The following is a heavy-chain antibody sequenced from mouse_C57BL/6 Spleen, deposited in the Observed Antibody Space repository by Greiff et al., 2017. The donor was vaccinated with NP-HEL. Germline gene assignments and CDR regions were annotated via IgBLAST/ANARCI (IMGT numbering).Heavy chain of an antibody. D-gene: IGHD3-2*02. V-gene: IGHV5-17*01. J-gene: IGHJ4*01. Sequence: EVQGVESGGGLVKPGGSLKLSCAASGFTFSDYGMHWVRQAPEKGLEWVAYISSGSSTIYYADTVKGRFTIYRGNAKNTLFLQMTSLRSEDTAMYYCARCVDSSGYRAMDYWGQGTSVTVSS. CDR2: ISSGSSTI. CDR1: GFTFSDYG. CDR3: ARCVDSSGYRAMDY.